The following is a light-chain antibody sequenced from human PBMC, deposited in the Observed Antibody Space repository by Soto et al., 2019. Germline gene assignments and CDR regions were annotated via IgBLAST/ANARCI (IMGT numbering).Light chain of an antibody. CDR3: QHYNNWPPWT. Sequence: EIVMTQSPATLSVSPGERATLSCRASQSVSSNLAWYQQKPGQAPRLLIYGASTRATGIPARFSGSGSGTAFTLIISSLQSEDFAVYYCQHYNNWPPWTVGQGPKVEIK. CDR2: GAS. J-gene: IGKJ1*01. V-gene: IGKV3-15*01. CDR1: QSVSSN.